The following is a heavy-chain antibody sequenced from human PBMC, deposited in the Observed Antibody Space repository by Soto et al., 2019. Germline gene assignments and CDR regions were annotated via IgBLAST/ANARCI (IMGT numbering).Heavy chain of an antibody. CDR3: DFSFLMVIRPYYYIDV. J-gene: IGHJ6*03. V-gene: IGHV1-18*01. Sequence: ASVKVSCKACGYTFTSYGISWVRQAPGQGLEWMGWISAYNGNTNYAQKLQGRVTMTTDTSTSTAYMELRSLRSDDTAVYYCDFSFLMVIRPYYYIDVSCKATTLTLFS. D-gene: IGHD3-9*01. CDR1: GYTFTSYG. CDR2: ISAYNGNT.